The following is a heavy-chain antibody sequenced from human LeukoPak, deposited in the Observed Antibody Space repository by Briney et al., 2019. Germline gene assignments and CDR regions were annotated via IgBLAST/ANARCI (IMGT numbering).Heavy chain of an antibody. CDR2: MKSGTA. CDR1: GFSFSNAY. V-gene: IGHV3-15*01. J-gene: IGHJ4*02. CDR3: TTDDYFGSGSYKGY. Sequence: GGSLRLSCVASGFSFSNAYLSWVRQAPGKGLEWVGRMKSGTADYAAPVTGRFTISRDESKDTLYLQMNNLRTEDTAVYYCTTDDYFGSGSYKGYWGQGTLVTVSS. D-gene: IGHD3-10*01.